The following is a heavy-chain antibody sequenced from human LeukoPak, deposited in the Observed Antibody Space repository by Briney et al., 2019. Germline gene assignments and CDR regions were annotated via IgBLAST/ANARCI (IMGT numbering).Heavy chain of an antibody. V-gene: IGHV3-23*01. CDR2: FSGSGSST. J-gene: IGHJ4*02. CDR1: GFAFSGYA. D-gene: IGHD6-13*01. CDR3: AKDGSSSWSPSFFDY. Sequence: GGSLRLSCAASGFAFSGYAMSWVRQAPGKGLEWVSAFSGSGSSTYCADSVKGRFTISRDNSKNTLYLQMNSLRAEDTALYYCAKDGSSSWSPSFFDYWGQGTLVTVSS.